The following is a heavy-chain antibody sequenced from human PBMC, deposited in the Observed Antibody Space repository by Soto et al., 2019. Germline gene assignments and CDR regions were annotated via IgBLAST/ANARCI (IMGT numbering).Heavy chain of an antibody. D-gene: IGHD2-8*01. CDR2: INPKSGGT. CDR3: ARGHSTDCSKGVCTFFYKHAMDV. J-gene: IGHJ6*02. CDR1: GYSFTDYH. V-gene: IGHV1-2*04. Sequence: QVQLVQSGAEVKKPGASVRVSCKASGYSFTDYHIHWVRQAPGQGLEWLGRINPKSGGTSTAQKLQGWVTMTRDRSISTVDMELSRLRSDDTAVYFCARGHSTDCSKGVCTFFYKHAMDVWGQGTTVTVSS.